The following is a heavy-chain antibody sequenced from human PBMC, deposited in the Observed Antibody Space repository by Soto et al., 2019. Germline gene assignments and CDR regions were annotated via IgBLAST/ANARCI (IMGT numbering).Heavy chain of an antibody. CDR3: AKPETVYYYDSSGAYYFDY. Sequence: GGSLRLSCAASGFTFSSYAMSWVRQAPGKGLEWVSAISGSGGSTYYADSVKGRFTISRDNSKNTLYLQMNSLRAEDTAVDYCAKPETVYYYDSSGAYYFDYWGQGTLVTVSS. CDR2: ISGSGGST. J-gene: IGHJ4*02. D-gene: IGHD3-22*01. V-gene: IGHV3-23*01. CDR1: GFTFSSYA.